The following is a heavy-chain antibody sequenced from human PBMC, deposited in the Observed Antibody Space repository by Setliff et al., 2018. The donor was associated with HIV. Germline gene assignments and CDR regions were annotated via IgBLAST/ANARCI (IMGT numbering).Heavy chain of an antibody. V-gene: IGHV4-61*09. CDR3: ARQPLYNDYDWRSYYFDY. Sequence: PSETLSLTCTVSGGSISSDTYHYSWIRQPAGKGLEWIGQTYSSGSTKCNPSLKSRVTISVDTSKNQFSLKLRSVTAADTAVYYCARQPLYNDYDWRSYYFDYWGQGSLVTVPQ. D-gene: IGHD5-12*01. CDR1: GGSISSDTYH. CDR2: TYSSGST. J-gene: IGHJ4*02.